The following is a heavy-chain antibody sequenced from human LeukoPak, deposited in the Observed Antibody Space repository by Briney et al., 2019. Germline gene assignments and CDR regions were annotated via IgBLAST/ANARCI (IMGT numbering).Heavy chain of an antibody. CDR3: ARHENYDILTGDRPFDY. CDR1: GGSISSYY. D-gene: IGHD3-9*01. Sequence: PSETVSLTCTVSGGSISSYYWSWIRQPPGKGLEWIGYIYYSGSTNYNPSLKSRVTISVDTSKNQFSLKLSSVTAADTAVYYCARHENYDILTGDRPFDYWGQGTLVTVSS. CDR2: IYYSGST. J-gene: IGHJ4*02. V-gene: IGHV4-59*08.